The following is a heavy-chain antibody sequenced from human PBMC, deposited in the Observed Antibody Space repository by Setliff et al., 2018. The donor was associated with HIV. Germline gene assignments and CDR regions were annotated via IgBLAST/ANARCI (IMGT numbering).Heavy chain of an antibody. J-gene: IGHJ4*02. CDR1: GYSISSGYY. V-gene: IGHV4-38-2*01. D-gene: IGHD3-10*01. CDR3: ARIWFGELLYTYYFDY. CDR2: IYHSGST. Sequence: SETLSLTCAVSGYSISSGYYWGWILQPPGKGLEWIGSIYHSGSTYYNPSLKSRVTISVDTSKNQFSLKLSSVTAADTAVYYCARIWFGELLYTYYFDYWGQGTLVTVSS.